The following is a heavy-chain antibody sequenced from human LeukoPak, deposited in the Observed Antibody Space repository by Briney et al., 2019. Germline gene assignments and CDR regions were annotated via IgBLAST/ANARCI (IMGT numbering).Heavy chain of an antibody. CDR1: GFSFIKYN. CDR3: ARDLGQQQLGSPFDY. J-gene: IGHJ4*02. D-gene: IGHD6-13*01. CDR2: ISSSSSYI. V-gene: IGHV3-21*01. Sequence: PGGSLRLSCSASGFSFIKYNMKWGRPAPGERLEWVSSISSSSSYIYYADSVKGRFTISRDNAKNSLYLQMNSLRAEDTAVYYCARDLGQQQLGSPFDYWGQGTLVTVSS.